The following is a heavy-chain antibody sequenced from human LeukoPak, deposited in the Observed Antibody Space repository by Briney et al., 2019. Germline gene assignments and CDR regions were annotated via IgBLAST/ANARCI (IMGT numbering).Heavy chain of an antibody. V-gene: IGHV1-8*01. CDR2: MNPNSGNT. D-gene: IGHD6-6*01. J-gene: IGHJ6*03. CDR1: GYTFTSYD. CDR3: ARGPTIAYSSSNYMDV. Sequence: ASVKLSCKASGYTFTSYDINWVRQATGQGLEWMGWMNPNSGNTGYAQKFQGRVTMTRNTSISTAYMELSSLRSEDTAVYYCARGPTIAYSSSNYMDVWGKGTTVTVSS.